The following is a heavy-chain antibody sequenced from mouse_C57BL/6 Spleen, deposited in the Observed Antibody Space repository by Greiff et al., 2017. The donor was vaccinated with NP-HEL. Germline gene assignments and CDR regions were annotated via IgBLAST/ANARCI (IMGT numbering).Heavy chain of an antibody. Sequence: QVHVKQPGAELVKPGASVKMSCKASGYTFTSYWITWVKQRPGQGLEWIGDIYPGSGSTNYNEKFKSKATLTVDTSSSTAYMQLSSLTSEDSAVYYCARKGNYYGSSPWYFDVWGTGTTVTVSS. CDR1: GYTFTSYW. CDR2: IYPGSGST. CDR3: ARKGNYYGSSPWYFDV. V-gene: IGHV1-55*01. J-gene: IGHJ1*03. D-gene: IGHD1-1*01.